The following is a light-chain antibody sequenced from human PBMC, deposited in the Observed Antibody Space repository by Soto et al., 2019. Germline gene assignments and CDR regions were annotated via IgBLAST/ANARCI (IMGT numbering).Light chain of an antibody. CDR1: SSDVGRYKL. J-gene: IGLJ2*01. CDR3: SSYTTSSTLI. V-gene: IGLV2-14*03. CDR2: DVT. Sequence: QSALTQPASVSGSPGQSITISCTGTSSDVGRYKLVSWYQQHPGKAPKLMIYDVTNRPSGVSNRFSGSKSGNTASLTISGHQAEDEADYYSSSYTTSSTLIFGGGTKLTLL.